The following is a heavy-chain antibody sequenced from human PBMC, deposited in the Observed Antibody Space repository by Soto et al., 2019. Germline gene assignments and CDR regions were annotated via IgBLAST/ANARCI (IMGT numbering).Heavy chain of an antibody. CDR1: GGSFSGYY. CDR2: INHSGST. V-gene: IGHV4-34*01. Sequence: QVQLQQWGAGLLKPSETLSLTCAVYGGSFSGYYWSWIRQPPGKGLEWIGEINHSGSTNYNPSLKSRVTISVDTSKNQVYLKLSSVTAADTAVYYCARDGENDGASPAVYWGQGTLVTVSS. CDR3: ARDGENDGASPAVY. J-gene: IGHJ4*02. D-gene: IGHD3-10*01.